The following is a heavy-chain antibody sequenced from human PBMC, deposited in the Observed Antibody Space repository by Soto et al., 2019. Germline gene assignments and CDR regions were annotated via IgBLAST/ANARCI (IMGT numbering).Heavy chain of an antibody. CDR3: ARYCSGGSCPTKDWYFDL. D-gene: IGHD2-15*01. CDR1: GGTFSSYT. V-gene: IGHV1-69*02. J-gene: IGHJ2*01. CDR2: IIAILGIA. Sequence: QVQLVQSGAEVKKPGSSVKVSCKASGGTFSSYTISWVRQAPGQGLEWMGRIIAILGIANYAQKFQGRVTITADKSTSTAYMELSSLRSEDTAVYYCARYCSGGSCPTKDWYFDLWGRGTLVTVSS.